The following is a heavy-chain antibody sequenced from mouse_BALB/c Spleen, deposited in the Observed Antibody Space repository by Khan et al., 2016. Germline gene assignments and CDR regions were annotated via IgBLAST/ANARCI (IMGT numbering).Heavy chain of an antibody. D-gene: IGHD2-14*01. J-gene: IGHJ3*01. V-gene: IGHV1-80*01. Sequence: VQLQESGAELVRPGSSVKISCKASGFAFSSYWMNWVKQRPGQGLEWIGQIYPGDGDTNYNGKFKGKATLTADKSSSTAYMQLSSLTSEDSAVYFLARGTPFANWGQGTLVTVSA. CDR2: IYPGDGDT. CDR3: ARGTPFAN. CDR1: GFAFSSYW.